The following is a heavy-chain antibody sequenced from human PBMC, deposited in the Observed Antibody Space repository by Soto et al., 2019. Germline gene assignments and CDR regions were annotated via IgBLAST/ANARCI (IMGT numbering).Heavy chain of an antibody. Sequence: QVQLVQSGAEVKKPGSSVTVSCKASGGTFSSYAISWVRQAPGQGLEWMGGIIPIFGTANYAQKFQCRVTITADKSTSTAYMELSSLRSEDTAVYYCASADTAMVTPYFDYWGQGTLVTVSS. CDR3: ASADTAMVTPYFDY. J-gene: IGHJ4*02. D-gene: IGHD5-18*01. CDR2: IIPIFGTA. V-gene: IGHV1-69*06. CDR1: GGTFSSYA.